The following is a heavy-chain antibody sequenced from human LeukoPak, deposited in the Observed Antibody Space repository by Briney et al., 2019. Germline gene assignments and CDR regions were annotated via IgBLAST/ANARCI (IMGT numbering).Heavy chain of an antibody. V-gene: IGHV3-53*01. CDR1: GFTVSRNY. Sequence: GSLRLSCAASGFTVSRNYMGWVRQAPGKGLEWVSIINTDGSANYADSVKGRFTISRDNSKNTLYLQMNNLRAEDAAVYYCASRSVSSRYGDFDYWGQGTLVTVSS. CDR2: INTDGSA. D-gene: IGHD6-25*01. J-gene: IGHJ4*02. CDR3: ASRSVSSRYGDFDY.